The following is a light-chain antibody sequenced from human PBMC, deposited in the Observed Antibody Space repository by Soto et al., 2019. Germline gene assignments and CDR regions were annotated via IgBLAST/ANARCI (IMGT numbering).Light chain of an antibody. Sequence: DIQRSQSFYTVSVTVRDRVTITCRASASISSWLAWYQQQPGKAPKLLIYKSSILENGVPSRFSGGGSGTEFTLTISSLQPDDFATYYCQQYGPFGQGTNVAIK. CDR2: KSS. J-gene: IGKJ1*01. CDR1: ASISSW. CDR3: QQYGP. V-gene: IGKV1-5*03.